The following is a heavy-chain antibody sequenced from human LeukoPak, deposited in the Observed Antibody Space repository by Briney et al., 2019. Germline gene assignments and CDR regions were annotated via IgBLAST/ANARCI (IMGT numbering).Heavy chain of an antibody. V-gene: IGHV4-39*07. CDR1: GGSSSSSSYY. D-gene: IGHD3-16*02. J-gene: IGHJ5*01. CDR3: ARGRARDGSYPWFDS. CDR2: IHDSGST. Sequence: SETLSLTCSVSGGSSSSSSYYWGWIRQPPGKGLEWIGSIHDSGSTDYNPSLKSRVTISVDTSKNQFSLQLRSVSAADTAIYYCARGRARDGSYPWFDSWGQGTLVTVSS.